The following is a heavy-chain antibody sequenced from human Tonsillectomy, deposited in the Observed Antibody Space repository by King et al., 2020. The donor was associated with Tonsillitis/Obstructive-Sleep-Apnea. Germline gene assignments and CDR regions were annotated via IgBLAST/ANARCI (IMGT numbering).Heavy chain of an antibody. CDR2: IISSGITT. V-gene: IGHV3-23*04. Sequence: VQLAESGGGLVQPGGSLRLSCAASGFTFSSSDMGWVRQAPGKGLEWGAAIISSGITTYYAESVKGRFTISRDNSKSTLYLQMDSLRAEDTAIYYCAKDRVGPGWYFDLWGRGTLVTVSS. D-gene: IGHD1-26*01. CDR1: GFTFSSSD. J-gene: IGHJ2*01. CDR3: AKDRVGPGWYFDL.